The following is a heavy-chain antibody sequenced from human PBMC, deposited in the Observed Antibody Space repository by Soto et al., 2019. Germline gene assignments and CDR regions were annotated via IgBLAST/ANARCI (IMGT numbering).Heavy chain of an antibody. J-gene: IGHJ4*02. CDR2: IYYSGGT. Sequence: PSETLSLTCTVSGGSISSYYWSWIRQSPGKGLEWIGYIYYSGGTNYNPSLKSRVSISVDTSKNQFSLKLSSVTAADTAVYYCAREGGIVGATAADYWGQGTLVTVSS. CDR1: GGSISSYY. D-gene: IGHD1-26*01. V-gene: IGHV4-59*08. CDR3: AREGGIVGATAADY.